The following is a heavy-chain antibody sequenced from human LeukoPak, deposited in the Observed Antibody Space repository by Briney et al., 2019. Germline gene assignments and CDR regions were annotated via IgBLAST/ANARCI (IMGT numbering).Heavy chain of an antibody. CDR3: ASPPDSSGFYGWFDP. V-gene: IGHV4-30-4*01. D-gene: IGHD3-22*01. J-gene: IGHJ5*02. CDR1: GGSISSANYY. Sequence: PSETLSLTCTVSGGSISSANYYWSWIRQPPGKGLEWIGYIYNSGNTYYNPSLKSRVIISLDTSKNQFSLKLSSVTAADTAVYYCASPPDSSGFYGWFDPWGQGTLVTVSS. CDR2: IYNSGNT.